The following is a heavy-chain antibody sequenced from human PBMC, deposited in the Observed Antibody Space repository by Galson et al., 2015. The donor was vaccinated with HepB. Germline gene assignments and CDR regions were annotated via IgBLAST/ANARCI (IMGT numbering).Heavy chain of an antibody. CDR3: ARVGTKDIAARPGPRYNWFDP. CDR2: INPNSGGT. V-gene: IGHV1-2*02. D-gene: IGHD6-6*01. J-gene: IGHJ5*02. Sequence: SVKVSCKASGYTFTGYYMHWVRQAPGQGLEWMGWINPNSGGTNYAQKFQGRVTMTRDTSISTAYMELSRLRSDDTAVYYCARVGTKDIAARPGPRYNWFDPWGQGTLVTVSS. CDR1: GYTFTGYY.